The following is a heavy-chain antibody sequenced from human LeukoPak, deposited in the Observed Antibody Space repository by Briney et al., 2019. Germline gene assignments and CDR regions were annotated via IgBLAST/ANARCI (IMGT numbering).Heavy chain of an antibody. J-gene: IGHJ4*02. D-gene: IGHD1/OR15-1a*01. Sequence: GGSLRLSCAASGFTFSTYAMSWVRQAPGKGLEWVSTIANSGGSTYYADSVKGRFTISRDNSKNTLYLQMNSLRAEDMAVYYCAKSHSVEQRGYFDYWGLGTLVTVSS. CDR3: AKSHSVEQRGYFDY. CDR1: GFTFSTYA. V-gene: IGHV3-23*01. CDR2: IANSGGST.